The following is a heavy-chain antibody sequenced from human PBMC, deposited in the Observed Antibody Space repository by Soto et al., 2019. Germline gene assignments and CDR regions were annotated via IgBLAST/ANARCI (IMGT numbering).Heavy chain of an antibody. D-gene: IGHD1-26*01. CDR1: GFTFSSYA. CDR3: AKDREAAPSYFDY. V-gene: IGHV3-23*01. J-gene: IGHJ4*02. Sequence: PGGSLRLSCAASGFTFSSYAMSWVRQAPGRGLEWVSAISGSGGSTYYADSVKGRFTISRDNSKNTLYLQMNSLRAEDTAVYYCAKDREAAPSYFDYWGQGTLVTVSS. CDR2: ISGSGGST.